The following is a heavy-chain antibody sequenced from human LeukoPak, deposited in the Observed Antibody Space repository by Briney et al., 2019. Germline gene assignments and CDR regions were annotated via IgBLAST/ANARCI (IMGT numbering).Heavy chain of an antibody. V-gene: IGHV3-30-3*01. CDR2: ISYDGSNK. CDR3: ARARIVVVPAALDKPQSRLDY. D-gene: IGHD2-2*01. Sequence: PGRSQRLSCAASGFTFSSYAMHWVRQAPGKGLEWVAVISYDGSNKYYADSVKGRFTISRDNSKNTLYLQMNSLRAEDTAVYYCARARIVVVPAALDKPQSRLDYWGQGTLVTVSS. J-gene: IGHJ4*02. CDR1: GFTFSSYA.